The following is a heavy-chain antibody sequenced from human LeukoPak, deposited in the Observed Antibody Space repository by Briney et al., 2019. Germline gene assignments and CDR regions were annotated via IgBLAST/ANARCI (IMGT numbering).Heavy chain of an antibody. D-gene: IGHD6-19*01. V-gene: IGHV3-21*01. CDR3: ARGSSSGWYYFDY. CDR1: GFTFSSYS. CDR2: ISSSSSYI. J-gene: IGHJ4*02. Sequence: GGSLRLSCAASGFTFSSYSMNWVRQAPGKGLEWVSSISSSSSYIYYADSVKGRLTISRDNAKNSLYLQMNSLRAEDTAVYYCARGSSSGWYYFDYWGQGTLVTVSS.